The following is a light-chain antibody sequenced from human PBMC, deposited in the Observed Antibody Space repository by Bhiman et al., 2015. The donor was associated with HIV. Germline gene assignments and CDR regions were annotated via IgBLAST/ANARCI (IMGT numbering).Light chain of an antibody. V-gene: IGLV3-25*02. CDR1: ALPKQY. CDR3: QVWDSTTAV. J-gene: IGLJ3*02. CDR2: KDS. Sequence: SYVVTQPPSVSVAPGKTARLTCSGDALPKQYAYWYQQKPGQAPVLVIYKDSERPSGIPERFSGSNSGNTFTLTISGAQAVDEADYFCQVWDSTTAVFGGGTKLTVL.